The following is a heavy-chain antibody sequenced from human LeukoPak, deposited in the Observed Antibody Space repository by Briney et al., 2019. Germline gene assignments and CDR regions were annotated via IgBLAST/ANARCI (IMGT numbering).Heavy chain of an antibody. CDR2: ISAYNGNT. V-gene: IGHV1-18*01. CDR1: GYTFTSYG. Sequence: ASVKVSCKASGYTFTSYGISWVRQAPGQGLEWMGWISAYNGNTNYAQKLQGRVTMTEDTSTDTAYMELSSLRSEDTAVYYCATDPTPFYSSGWYTAWGQGTLVTVSS. J-gene: IGHJ5*02. D-gene: IGHD6-19*01. CDR3: ATDPTPFYSSGWYTA.